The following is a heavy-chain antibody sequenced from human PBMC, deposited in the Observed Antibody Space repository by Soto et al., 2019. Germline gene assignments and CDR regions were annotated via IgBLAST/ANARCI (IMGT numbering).Heavy chain of an antibody. CDR1: GGSISSSNW. CDR2: IYHSGST. J-gene: IGHJ6*02. CDR3: AKALPGNYYYYGMDV. V-gene: IGHV4-4*02. Sequence: PSETLSLTCAVSGGSISSSNWWSWVRQPPGKGLEWIGEIYHSGSTNYNPSLKSRVTISVDKSKNQFSLKLSSVTAADTAVYYCAKALPGNYYYYGMDVWGQGTTVTVSS.